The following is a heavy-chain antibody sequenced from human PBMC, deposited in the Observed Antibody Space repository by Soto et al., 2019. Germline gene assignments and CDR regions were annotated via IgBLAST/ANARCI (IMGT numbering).Heavy chain of an antibody. CDR1: GFTFGGSY. J-gene: IGHJ5*02. Sequence: WGSLSLTCACSGFTFGGSYMSWIGQAPGKGLELLSYISPGSRYPAYADSVKGRFTISRDNAKRSLYLQMMSLTAEDTAIYYCVRGGGGGLVDPWGQGTMVTVSS. CDR3: VRGGGGGLVDP. CDR2: ISPGSRYP. D-gene: IGHD2-15*01. V-gene: IGHV3-11*06.